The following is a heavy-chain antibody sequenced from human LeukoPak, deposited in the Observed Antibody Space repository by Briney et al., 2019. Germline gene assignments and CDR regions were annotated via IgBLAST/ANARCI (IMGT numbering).Heavy chain of an antibody. D-gene: IGHD2-15*01. CDR2: ISSNCSTI. CDR1: GFSFSTYE. CDR3: ARVRGISSGGSLRTVHYYYYYMDV. V-gene: IGHV3-48*03. Sequence: PGGSLRLSCAASGFSFSTYEMNWVRQAPGKGLEWVSYISSNCSTIYYADSVKGRFTISRDNAKNSLYLQMNSLRAEDTAVYYCARVRGISSGGSLRTVHYYYYYMDVWGKGTTVTISS. J-gene: IGHJ6*03.